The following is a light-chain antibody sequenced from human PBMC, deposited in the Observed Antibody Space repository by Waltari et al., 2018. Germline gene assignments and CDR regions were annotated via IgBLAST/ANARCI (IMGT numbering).Light chain of an antibody. J-gene: IGLJ3*02. CDR1: SSTIGRYKI. V-gene: IGLV2-23*01. Sequence: QSALTQPASVSGSPGQSITISCTGTSSTIGRYKIASLYQPHPGQAPKVLIYEDGKRPAGVANRFSGSKSGNTASLTISGLQAEDEADYYCASYLGGNIWVFGGGTRLTV. CDR3: ASYLGGNIWV. CDR2: EDG.